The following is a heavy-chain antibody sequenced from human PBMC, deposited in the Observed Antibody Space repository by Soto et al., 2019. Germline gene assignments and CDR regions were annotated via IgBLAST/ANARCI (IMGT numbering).Heavy chain of an antibody. CDR2: MHHSGSI. J-gene: IGHJ3*02. V-gene: IGHV4-4*02. Sequence: SETLSLTCSVSGDSITNNKWWSWVRQPPGKGLEWIGEMHHSGSIHYNAPLKSRATISVDKSRNSFYLQMNSLRAEDTAVYYCARGDYYDRSGPFSDAFDIWGRGTMVTVSS. CDR1: GDSITNNKW. CDR3: ARGDYYDRSGPFSDAFDI. D-gene: IGHD3-22*01.